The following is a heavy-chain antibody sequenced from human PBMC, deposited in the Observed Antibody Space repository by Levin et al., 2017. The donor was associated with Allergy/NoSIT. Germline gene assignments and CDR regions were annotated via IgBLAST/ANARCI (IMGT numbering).Heavy chain of an antibody. CDR2: INPSNTGT. CDR3: ARDLAGNSWHNF. V-gene: IGHV1-46*01. D-gene: IGHD6-13*01. J-gene: IGHJ4*02. CDR1: GYSITTYP. Sequence: PVASVKVSCKTTGYSITTYPMHWVRQAPGQGLEWMGVINPSNTGTKYAENFQGRVTMTRDTPTSTVYMELSSLRSEDTAVYYCARDLAGNSWHNFWGQGTLVTVSS.